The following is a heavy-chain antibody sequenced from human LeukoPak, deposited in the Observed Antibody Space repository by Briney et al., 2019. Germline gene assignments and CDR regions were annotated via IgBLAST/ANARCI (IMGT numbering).Heavy chain of an antibody. V-gene: IGHV3-64*01. J-gene: IGHJ4*02. D-gene: IGHD6-13*01. CDR2: ISRNGDST. CDR3: ARVREDTSSPGY. CDR1: GFTFNNYA. Sequence: GGSLRLSCAASGFTFNNYAMHWVRQAPGKGLEYVSAISRNGDSTYYANSVKGRFTISRDNSKNTLYLQMGRLRAEDMAVYYCARVREDTSSPGYWGQGTLVTVSS.